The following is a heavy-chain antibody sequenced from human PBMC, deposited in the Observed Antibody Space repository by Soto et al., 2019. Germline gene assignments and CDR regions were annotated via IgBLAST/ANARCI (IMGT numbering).Heavy chain of an antibody. D-gene: IGHD2-21*02. V-gene: IGHV1-2*02. CDR3: ARQLAYCGGDCYTEPIDY. J-gene: IGHJ4*02. Sequence: GASVKISCKASGYTFTNYYMHWVRQAPGPGLEWMGWANPNSGGTKYAQKFQGRVTMTRDTSISTAYMDLSRLRSDDTAVYYCARQLAYCGGDCYTEPIDYWGQGTLVTVSS. CDR1: GYTFTNYY. CDR2: ANPNSGGT.